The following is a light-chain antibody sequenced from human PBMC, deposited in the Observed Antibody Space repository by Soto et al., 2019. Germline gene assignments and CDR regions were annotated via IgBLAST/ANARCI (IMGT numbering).Light chain of an antibody. CDR1: QTISSW. CDR3: QKYSSFSRT. CDR2: DAS. Sequence: DIQMTQSPSTLSASVGDRFTITCRASQTISSWLAWYQQKPGKAPELLIYDASTLESGVPSRFSGSGSGTEFSLTISSLQPDDFATFYCQKYSSFSRTFGQGTKGDIK. V-gene: IGKV1-5*01. J-gene: IGKJ1*01.